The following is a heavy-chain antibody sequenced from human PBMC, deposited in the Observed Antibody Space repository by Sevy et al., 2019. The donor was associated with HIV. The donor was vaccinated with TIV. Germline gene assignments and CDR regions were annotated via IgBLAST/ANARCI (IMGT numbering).Heavy chain of an antibody. CDR2: IYHSGST. CDR3: ARDCQRNYYDSSGPGGGDNYGMDV. Sequence: SETLSLTCTVSGYSISSGYYWGWIRQPPGKGLEWIGSIYHSGSTYYNPSLKSRVTISVDTSKNQFSLKLSSVTAADTAVYYCARDCQRNYYDSSGPGGGDNYGMDVWGQGTTVTVSS. V-gene: IGHV4-38-2*02. J-gene: IGHJ6*02. CDR1: GYSISSGYY. D-gene: IGHD3-22*01.